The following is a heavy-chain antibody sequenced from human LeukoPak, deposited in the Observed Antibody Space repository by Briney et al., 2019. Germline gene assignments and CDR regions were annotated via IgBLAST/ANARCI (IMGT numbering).Heavy chain of an antibody. V-gene: IGHV3-7*01. CDR1: GFTFSSYW. CDR3: ASTLHIAAAGNTRNNAFDI. CDR2: INQDGSEK. Sequence: GGSLRLSCAASGFTFSSYWMSWVRQAPGKGLEWVANINQDGSEKYYVDSVKGRFTISRDNAKNSLYLHMNSLRADDTAVYYCASTLHIAAAGNTRNNAFDIWGQGTMVTVSS. D-gene: IGHD6-13*01. J-gene: IGHJ3*02.